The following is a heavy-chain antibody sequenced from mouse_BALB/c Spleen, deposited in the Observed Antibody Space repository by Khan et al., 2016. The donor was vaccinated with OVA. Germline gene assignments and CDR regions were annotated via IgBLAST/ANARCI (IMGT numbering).Heavy chain of an antibody. CDR3: ARLAYYYDSEGFAY. Sequence: EVELVESGGDLVEPGGSLKLSCAASGFTFSTYGMSWVRQTLDKRLEWVATISTGGHYTYYPDSVRGRFTISRDNAKKTLYLQMTSLKFEDTAMFYCARLAYYYDSEGFAYWGQGTLVTVSA. J-gene: IGHJ3*01. D-gene: IGHD1-1*01. CDR2: ISTGGHYT. CDR1: GFTFSTYG. V-gene: IGHV5-6*01.